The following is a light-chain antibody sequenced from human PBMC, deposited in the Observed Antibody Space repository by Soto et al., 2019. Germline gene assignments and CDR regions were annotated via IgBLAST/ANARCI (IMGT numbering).Light chain of an antibody. CDR3: QQYNNSPQT. V-gene: IGKV3-15*01. CDR2: GAS. CDR1: QTINNN. J-gene: IGKJ1*01. Sequence: VMTQAPATLSVSPGERATLSCRASQTINNNVAWYQLKDGQVPRLVIYGASTGATDIPARFSGSGSGTEFTLTISSLQSEDFAEYHCQQYNNSPQTFGQGTKVDIK.